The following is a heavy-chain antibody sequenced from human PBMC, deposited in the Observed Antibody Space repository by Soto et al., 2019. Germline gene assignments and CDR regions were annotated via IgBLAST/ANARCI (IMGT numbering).Heavy chain of an antibody. Sequence: SLRLSCAASGFTFSNYGMHWVRQAPGKGLEWAAVISDDGVSKYYADSVQGRFTISRDNSESVVLLQMNSPRPDDTALYFCARAYYFGSGTSYTLYYWGQGTQVTVSS. CDR2: ISDDGVSK. D-gene: IGHD3-10*01. CDR1: GFTFSNYG. J-gene: IGHJ4*02. V-gene: IGHV3-30*03. CDR3: ARAYYFGSGTSYTLYY.